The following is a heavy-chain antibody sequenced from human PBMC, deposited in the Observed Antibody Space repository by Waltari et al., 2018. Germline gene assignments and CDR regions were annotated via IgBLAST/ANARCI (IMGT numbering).Heavy chain of an antibody. D-gene: IGHD1-26*01. J-gene: IGHJ4*02. CDR3: ARAKWELLRGGYYFDY. V-gene: IGHV4-59*11. CDR1: GGSISSHY. Sequence: QVQLQESGPGLVKPSETLSLTCTVSGGSISSHYWSWIRQPPGKGLEWIGYIYYRGSTNYNPSLKSRVTISVDTSKNQFSLKLSSVTAADTAVYYCARAKWELLRGGYYFDYWGQGTLVTVSS. CDR2: IYYRGST.